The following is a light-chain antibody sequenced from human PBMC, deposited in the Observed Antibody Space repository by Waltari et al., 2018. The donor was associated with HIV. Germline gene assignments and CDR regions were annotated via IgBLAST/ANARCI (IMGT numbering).Light chain of an antibody. CDR1: TSNIRSVYD. V-gene: IGLV1-40*01. CDR3: QSYDSSLSGFI. CDR2: GNS. J-gene: IGLJ1*01. Sequence: QSVLTQPPSVSGAPGQRVTISCTGSTSNIRSVYDVHWYQQVPGTVPKLLIYGNSNRPSGVPDRISGSKSGSSASLAISGLQADDEADYYCQSYDSSLSGFIFGTGTRVTVL.